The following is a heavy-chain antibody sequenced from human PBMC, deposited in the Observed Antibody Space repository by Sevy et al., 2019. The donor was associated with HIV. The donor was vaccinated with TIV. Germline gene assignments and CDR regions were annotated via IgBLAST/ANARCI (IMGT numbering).Heavy chain of an antibody. V-gene: IGHV3-30*02. CDR3: AKEYSYGYWIDY. CDR1: GFTFSSYG. D-gene: IGHD5-18*01. Sequence: GGSLRLSCAASGFTFSSYGMHWVRQAPGKGLEWAAFIRYDGGNKYYADSVKGRFTISRDNSKNTLYLQMNSLRAEDTAVYYCAKEYSYGYWIDYWGQGSLVTVSS. CDR2: IRYDGGNK. J-gene: IGHJ4*02.